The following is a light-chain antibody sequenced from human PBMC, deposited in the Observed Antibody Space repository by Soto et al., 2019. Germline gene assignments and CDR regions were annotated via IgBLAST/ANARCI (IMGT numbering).Light chain of an antibody. CDR1: QSVSSN. Sequence: MVMTQSPATLSVSPWERATLSCRASQSVSSNLAWYQQKPGQAPRLLIYGASTRATGIPARFSGSGSGTEFTLTISSLQSEDFAVYYCQQYNNWPRTFGQGTRWIS. V-gene: IGKV3-15*01. CDR3: QQYNNWPRT. CDR2: GAS. J-gene: IGKJ1*01.